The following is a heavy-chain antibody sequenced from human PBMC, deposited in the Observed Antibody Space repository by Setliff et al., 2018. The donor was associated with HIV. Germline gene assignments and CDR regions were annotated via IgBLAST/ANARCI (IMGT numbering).Heavy chain of an antibody. Sequence: GASVKVSCKASGGTFNTYTINWVRQAPGHGLEWMGGITPLFGTSNYAQKFQGRVTITVDTSTSIVDMEISSLRSDDTAVYYCARNQGDASGWYAGDYWGHGTLVTVSS. D-gene: IGHD6-19*01. CDR1: GGTFNTYT. CDR2: ITPLFGTS. CDR3: ARNQGDASGWYAGDY. V-gene: IGHV1-69*06. J-gene: IGHJ4*01.